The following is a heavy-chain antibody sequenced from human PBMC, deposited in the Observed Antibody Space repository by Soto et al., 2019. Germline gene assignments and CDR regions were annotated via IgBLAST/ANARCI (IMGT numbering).Heavy chain of an antibody. J-gene: IGHJ4*02. D-gene: IGHD3-10*01. V-gene: IGHV1-2*02. CDR3: ARDVNPYYGPGSLNGYFDY. CDR1: GYSFNEYY. Sequence: ASVKVSCKASGYSFNEYYIHWVRQAPGQGLEWMGWINPNDGGTKYAQKFHDRVIMTRDTFTTTVYMEMSGLRSDDTAVYFCARDVNPYYGPGSLNGYFDYWGQGSLVTVSS. CDR2: INPNDGGT.